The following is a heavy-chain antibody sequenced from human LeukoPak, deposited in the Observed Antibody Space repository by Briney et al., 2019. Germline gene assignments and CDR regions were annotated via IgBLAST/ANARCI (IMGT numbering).Heavy chain of an antibody. CDR1: GGSFSGYY. Sequence: SETLSLTCAVYGGSFSGYYWSWIRQPPGKGLEWIGEINHSGSTNYNPSLKSRVTISVDTSKNQFSLKLNSVTAPDAAVYYCASVGAETVAVGDAKVWWFDPWGQGTLVTVSS. CDR2: INHSGST. V-gene: IGHV4-34*01. J-gene: IGHJ5*02. D-gene: IGHD2-2*01. CDR3: ASVGAETVAVGDAKVWWFDP.